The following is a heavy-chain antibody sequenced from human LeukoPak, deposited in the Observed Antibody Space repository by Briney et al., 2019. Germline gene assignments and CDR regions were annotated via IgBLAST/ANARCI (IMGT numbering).Heavy chain of an antibody. V-gene: IGHV1-18*01. D-gene: IGHD2-21*02. CDR3: GRGSTVVTPFKY. Sequence: ASVKVSCKASGYTFTSYGISWVRQAPGQGLERMGWTSAYNGNTNYAQKLQGRVTMTTDTSTSTAYMELRSLRSDYTAVYYCGRGSTVVTPFKYWGQGTLVTVSS. CDR2: TSAYNGNT. CDR1: GYTFTSYG. J-gene: IGHJ4*02.